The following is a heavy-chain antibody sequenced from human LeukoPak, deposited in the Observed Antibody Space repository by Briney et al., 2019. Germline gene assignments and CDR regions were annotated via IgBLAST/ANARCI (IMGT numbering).Heavy chain of an antibody. Sequence: ASVKVSCKASGYTFTGYYMHWVRQAPGQGLEWMGWINPNSGGTNYAQKFQGRVTMTRDTSISTAYMGLSRLRSDDTAVYYCANDYGSGSYLNYWGQGTLVTVSS. J-gene: IGHJ4*02. D-gene: IGHD3-10*01. CDR1: GYTFTGYY. CDR3: ANDYGSGSYLNY. V-gene: IGHV1-2*02. CDR2: INPNSGGT.